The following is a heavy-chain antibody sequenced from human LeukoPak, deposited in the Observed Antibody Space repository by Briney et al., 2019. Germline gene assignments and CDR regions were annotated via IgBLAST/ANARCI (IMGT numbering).Heavy chain of an antibody. V-gene: IGHV1-69*06. J-gene: IGHJ4*02. CDR3: ARDLMSELWLVY. D-gene: IGHD5-18*01. Sequence: ASVKVSCKASGGTFSSYAISWVRQAPGQGLEWMGGIIPIFGTANYAQKFQGRVTITADKSTSTAYMELSSLRPEDTAVYYCARDLMSELWLVYWGQGTLVTVSS. CDR1: GGTFSSYA. CDR2: IIPIFGTA.